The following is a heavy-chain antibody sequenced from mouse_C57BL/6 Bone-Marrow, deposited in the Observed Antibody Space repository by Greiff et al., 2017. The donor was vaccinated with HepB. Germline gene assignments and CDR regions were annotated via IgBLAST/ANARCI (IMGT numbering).Heavy chain of an antibody. CDR2: IYPRSGNT. V-gene: IGHV1-81*01. J-gene: IGHJ3*01. Sequence: QVQLQQSGAELARPGASVKLSCKASGYTFTSYGISWVKQRTGQGLEWIGEIYPRSGNTYYNEKFKGKATLTADTSSSTAYMELRSLTSEDSAVYFCARGVYYDPAWFAYWGQGTLVTVSA. D-gene: IGHD2-4*01. CDR3: ARGVYYDPAWFAY. CDR1: GYTFTSYG.